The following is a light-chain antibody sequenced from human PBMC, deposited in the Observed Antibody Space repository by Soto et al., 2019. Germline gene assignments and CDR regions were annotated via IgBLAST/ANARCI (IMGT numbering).Light chain of an antibody. CDR1: SSDVGDYPY. J-gene: IGLJ1*01. CDR3: SSYSATNTLV. Sequence: QSALTQPASVSASPGQSITISCTGTSSDVGDYPYLSWYQQHLGEEPTLIIYEVTNRPSGVTSRFYGSKSENTAALTISGLHAEDEADYYCSSYSATNTLVFGGGTKVTVL. V-gene: IGLV2-14*01. CDR2: EVT.